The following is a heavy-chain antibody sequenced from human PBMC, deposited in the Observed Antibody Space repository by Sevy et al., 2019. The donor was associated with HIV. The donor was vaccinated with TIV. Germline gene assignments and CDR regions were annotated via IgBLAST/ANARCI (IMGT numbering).Heavy chain of an antibody. CDR1: GFTFSRDW. D-gene: IGHD3-10*01. Sequence: GGSLRLSCAASGFTFSRDWMTWVRQAPGKGLEWVAKIKADGSETYSGDSVKGRFSISRDNANNALDLQMNSLRAEDTAVDYCARGANNLYDWGQGTLVTVSS. CDR2: IKADGSET. CDR3: ARGANNLYD. J-gene: IGHJ4*02. V-gene: IGHV3-7*01.